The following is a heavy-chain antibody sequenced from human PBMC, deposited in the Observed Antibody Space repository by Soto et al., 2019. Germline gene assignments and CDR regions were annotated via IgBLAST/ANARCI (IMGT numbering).Heavy chain of an antibody. V-gene: IGHV3-23*01. J-gene: IGHJ4*02. D-gene: IGHD4-17*01. CDR2: IGGSGIIT. CDR1: GFSFSSFA. Sequence: GGSLRLSCRASGFSFSSFAMTWVRQAPGKGLEWDSSIGGSGIITYYTDSVKGRFTISRDNSRNTLFLHMNSLRADDTAVYYCAKDPNGDYVGAFDSWGQGTLVTVSS. CDR3: AKDPNGDYVGAFDS.